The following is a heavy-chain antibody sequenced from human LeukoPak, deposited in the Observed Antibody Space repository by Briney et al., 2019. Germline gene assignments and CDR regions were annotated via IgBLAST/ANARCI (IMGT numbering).Heavy chain of an antibody. J-gene: IGHJ4*02. D-gene: IGHD1-26*01. CDR2: LYHDGST. CDR1: GGSISGYY. V-gene: IGHV4-59*01. Sequence: SETLSLTCTVSGGSISGYYWSWIRQPPGKVLEWNGYLYHDGSTNHSPSLKSRVTISVDTSKNQFSLKLTSVTAADTAVYYCARGGATYYYFDYWGQGTLVTVSS. CDR3: ARGGATYYYFDY.